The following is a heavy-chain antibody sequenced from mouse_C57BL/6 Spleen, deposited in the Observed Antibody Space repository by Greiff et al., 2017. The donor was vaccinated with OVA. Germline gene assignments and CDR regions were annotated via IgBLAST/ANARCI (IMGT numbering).Heavy chain of an antibody. CDR2: IHPNSGST. J-gene: IGHJ4*01. Sequence: QVKLQKPGAELVKPGASVRLSCRASGYPFTGYWMPWVKQRPGQGLGWIGMIHPNSGSTNNNEKFKSKATLTVDKSSSTAYMQLSSLTSEDSAVYYCARTLGRNYAMDYWGQGTSVTSPQ. CDR3: ARTLGRNYAMDY. V-gene: IGHV1-64*01. D-gene: IGHD4-1*01. CDR1: GYPFTGYW.